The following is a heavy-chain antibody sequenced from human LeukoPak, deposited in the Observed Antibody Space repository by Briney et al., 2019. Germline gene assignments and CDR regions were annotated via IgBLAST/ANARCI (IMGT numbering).Heavy chain of an antibody. CDR2: IYDSGST. D-gene: IGHD3-22*01. V-gene: IGHV4-59*11. CDR1: GGSISSHS. Sequence: SETLSLTCSVSGGSISSHSWSWIRQPPGKGLEWIGYIYDSGSTNYDPSLKSRVTISVDTSKNQFSLKLSSVTAADTAVYYCARGVKKWLLGDYYYYMDVWCKGTTVTVSS. J-gene: IGHJ6*03. CDR3: ARGVKKWLLGDYYYYMDV.